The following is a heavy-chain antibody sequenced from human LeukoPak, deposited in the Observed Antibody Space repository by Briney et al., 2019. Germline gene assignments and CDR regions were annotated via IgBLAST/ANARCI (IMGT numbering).Heavy chain of an antibody. CDR1: GGSFSDYY. D-gene: IGHD3-10*01. V-gene: IGHV4-34*01. CDR2: INHSGST. CDR3: ARHGDYYGSGSRY. Sequence: PSETLSLTCAVYGGSFSDYYWNWIRQPPGKGLEWIGEINHSGSTNYIPSLKSRVTISVDKSKNQFSLKLSSVTAADTAVYYCARHGDYYGSGSRYWGQGTLVTVSS. J-gene: IGHJ4*02.